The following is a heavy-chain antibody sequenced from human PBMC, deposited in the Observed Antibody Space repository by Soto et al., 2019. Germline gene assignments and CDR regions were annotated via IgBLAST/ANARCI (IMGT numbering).Heavy chain of an antibody. D-gene: IGHD3-9*01. J-gene: IGHJ5*02. Sequence: SETLSLTCTVSGGSVSSGSYYWSWIRQPPGKGLEWIGEINHSGSTNYNPSLKSRVTISVDTSKNQFSLKLSSVTAADTAVYYRARGGVLRYFDWFALWGQGTLVTVSS. CDR1: GGSVSSGSYY. CDR2: INHSGST. CDR3: ARGGVLRYFDWFAL. V-gene: IGHV4-39*07.